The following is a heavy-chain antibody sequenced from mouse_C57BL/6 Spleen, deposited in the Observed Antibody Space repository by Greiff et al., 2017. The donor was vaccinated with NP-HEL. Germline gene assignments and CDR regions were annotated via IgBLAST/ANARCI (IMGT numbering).Heavy chain of an antibody. Sequence: EVKVVESGPVLVKPGASVKMSCKASGYTFTDYYMNWVKQSHGKSLEWIGVINPYNGGTSYNQKFKGKTTLTVDKSSSTAYMELNSLTSEDSAVYYCAKGGYDREGHYAMDYWGQGTSVTVSS. CDR1: GYTFTDYY. CDR3: AKGGYDREGHYAMDY. J-gene: IGHJ4*01. D-gene: IGHD2-2*01. CDR2: INPYNGGT. V-gene: IGHV1-19*01.